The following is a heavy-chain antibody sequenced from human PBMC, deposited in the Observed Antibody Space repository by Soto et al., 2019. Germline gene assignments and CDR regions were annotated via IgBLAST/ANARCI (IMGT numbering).Heavy chain of an antibody. D-gene: IGHD2-2*01. CDR2: ISSSSSYI. J-gene: IGHJ6*02. CDR3: ARVLVVPAASRHYYYGMDV. Sequence: VGSLRLSCAASGFTFSSYSMNWVRQAPGKGLEWVSSISSSSSYIYYADSVKGRFTISRDNAKNSLYLQMKSLRAEDTAVYYCARVLVVPAASRHYYYGMDVWGQGTTVTVSS. V-gene: IGHV3-21*01. CDR1: GFTFSSYS.